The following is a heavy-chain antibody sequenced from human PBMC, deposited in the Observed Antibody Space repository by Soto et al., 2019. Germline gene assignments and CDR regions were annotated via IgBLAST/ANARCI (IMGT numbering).Heavy chain of an antibody. CDR3: ATAISSPFSNFDY. J-gene: IGHJ4*02. D-gene: IGHD2-2*01. CDR2: IKEDASEE. Sequence: EVQLVQSGGDLVQPGGSLRLSCVASGFTFSTYWMTWVRQAPGMGLGWVAGIKEDASEELYVDSVKGRFSVSRDNAKNSLYLQLNSLSAEDTAVYYCATAISSPFSNFDYWGQGSLVTVSS. V-gene: IGHV3-7*01. CDR1: GFTFSTYW.